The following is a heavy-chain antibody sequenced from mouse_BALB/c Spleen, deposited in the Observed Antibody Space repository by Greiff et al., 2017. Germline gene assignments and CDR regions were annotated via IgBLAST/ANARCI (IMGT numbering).Heavy chain of an antibody. CDR1: GFTFSSFG. CDR2: ISSGSSTI. J-gene: IGHJ4*01. CDR3: ARSDYGSSLHAMDY. V-gene: IGHV5-17*02. Sequence: EVQVVESGGGLVQPGGSRKLSCAASGFTFSSFGMHWVRQAPEKGLEWVAYISSGSSTIYYADTVKGRFTISRDNPKNTLFLQMTSLRSEDTAMYYCARSDYGSSLHAMDYWGQGTSVTVSS. D-gene: IGHD1-1*01.